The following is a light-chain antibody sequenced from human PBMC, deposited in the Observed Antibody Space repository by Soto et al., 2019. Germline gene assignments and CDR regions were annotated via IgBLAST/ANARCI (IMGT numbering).Light chain of an antibody. CDR1: QSVTSN. V-gene: IGKV3-15*01. Sequence: EVVMTQSPATLSVSPGEGATLSCRASQSVTSNYLAWYQQKPGKAPRLLIHGISNRATGVPARFSGTGSETDFTLTISGLQSEDSAVYFCQQYNNWPFSFGQGTRLEIK. CDR2: GIS. J-gene: IGKJ5*01. CDR3: QQYNNWPFS.